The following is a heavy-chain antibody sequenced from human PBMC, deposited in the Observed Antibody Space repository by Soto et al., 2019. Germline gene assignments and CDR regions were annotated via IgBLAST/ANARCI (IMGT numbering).Heavy chain of an antibody. CDR3: IYDSRPAGDAFDI. CDR1: GYTFTSYD. Sequence: ASVKVSCKASGYTFTSYDINWVRQATGQGLEWMGWMNPNSGNTGYAQKFQGRVTMTRNTSISTAYMELSSLRSEDTAVYYCIYDSRPAGDAFDIWGQGTMVTVSS. J-gene: IGHJ3*02. D-gene: IGHD3-22*01. CDR2: MNPNSGNT. V-gene: IGHV1-8*01.